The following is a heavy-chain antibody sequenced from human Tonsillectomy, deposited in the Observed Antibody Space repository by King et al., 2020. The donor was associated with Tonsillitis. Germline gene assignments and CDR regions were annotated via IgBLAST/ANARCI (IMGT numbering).Heavy chain of an antibody. J-gene: IGHJ4*02. D-gene: IGHD4-11*01. Sequence: VQLVESGGGLVQPGGSLRLSCAASGFAFTTYAMNWVRQTPGKGLEWVSYITSSGTTIYYADSVKGRFTISRDNARNSLFLQMNSLRAEDTAVYFCARVRYSNYVDPFNHWGQGTLVTVSS. V-gene: IGHV3-48*01. CDR3: ARVRYSNYVDPFNH. CDR1: GFAFTTYA. CDR2: ITSSGTTI.